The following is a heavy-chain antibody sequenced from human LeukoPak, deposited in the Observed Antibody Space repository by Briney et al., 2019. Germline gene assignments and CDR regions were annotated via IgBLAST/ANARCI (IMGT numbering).Heavy chain of an antibody. CDR1: DFTFSNYW. Sequence: GGSLRLSCVASDFTFSNYWMSWVRQAPGKGLEWVANIKQDGSEKYYVDSVKGRFTISRDNAKNSLYLQMNSVRAEDTAVYYCARRLSNYNYFDYWGQGTLLTVSS. CDR2: IKQDGSEK. V-gene: IGHV3-7*01. D-gene: IGHD4-11*01. CDR3: ARRLSNYNYFDY. J-gene: IGHJ4*02.